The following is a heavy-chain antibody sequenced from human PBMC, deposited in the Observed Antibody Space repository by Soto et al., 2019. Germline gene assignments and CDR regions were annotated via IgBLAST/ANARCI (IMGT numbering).Heavy chain of an antibody. V-gene: IGHV3-7*04. CDR2: MKQDGGDK. CDR1: GFTFSNSW. J-gene: IGHJ6*02. Sequence: EVQLVESGGGLVQPGGSLRLSCAASGFTFSNSWMSWVRQAPGKGLEWVANMKQDGGDKYYVDSVKGRFTISRDSAKNSLYRQINRLRAEDTAVYYCARGRVKMDVWGQGTTVTVSS. D-gene: IGHD3-22*01. CDR3: ARGRVKMDV.